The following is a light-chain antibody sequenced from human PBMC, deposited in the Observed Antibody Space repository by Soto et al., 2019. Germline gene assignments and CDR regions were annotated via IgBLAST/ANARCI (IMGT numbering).Light chain of an antibody. V-gene: IGKV1-39*01. CDR2: AAS. Sequence: DIQMTQFPTSLSASVGDRVTITCRASQSISTYLNWYQQKPGKAPKFLISAASTLQSGVPSRFSGSGSGTDFTLTISSLQPEDFATYYCQQSYSSPRGLTFGGGTKVEIK. CDR1: QSISTY. CDR3: QQSYSSPRGLT. J-gene: IGKJ4*01.